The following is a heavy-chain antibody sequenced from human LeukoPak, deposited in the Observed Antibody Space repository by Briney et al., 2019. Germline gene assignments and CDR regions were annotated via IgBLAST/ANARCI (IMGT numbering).Heavy chain of an antibody. Sequence: SGGSLRLSCAASGFTFSSYAMSWVRQAPGKGLEWASAISGSGGSTYYADSVKGRFTISRGNSKNTLYLQMNSLRAEDTAVYYCASYREMIVVVPGSAVDYWGQGTLVTVSS. CDR3: ASYREMIVVVPGSAVDY. CDR2: ISGSGGST. J-gene: IGHJ4*02. V-gene: IGHV3-23*01. CDR1: GFTFSSYA. D-gene: IGHD3-22*01.